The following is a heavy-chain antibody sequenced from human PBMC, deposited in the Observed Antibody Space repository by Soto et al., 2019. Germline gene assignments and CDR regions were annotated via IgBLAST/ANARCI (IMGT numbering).Heavy chain of an antibody. Sequence: QVQLVQSGAEVRKPGASVKVSCKASGYSFTGYYIHWLRQAPGQGLEWMGWINPNSGGSSFAQKFQVRVTMTRDTDITTAYIDLTSLRSEDTAVYYCATSGYSSSADYGYWGQGTLVTVSS. J-gene: IGHJ4*02. CDR3: ATSGYSSSADYGY. CDR2: INPNSGGS. V-gene: IGHV1-2*02. D-gene: IGHD6-13*01. CDR1: GYSFTGYY.